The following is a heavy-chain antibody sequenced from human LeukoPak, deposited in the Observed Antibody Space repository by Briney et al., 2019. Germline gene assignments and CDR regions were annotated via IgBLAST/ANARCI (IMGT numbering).Heavy chain of an antibody. Sequence: ASVKVSCKTSGYTFTSYYIHWVRQAPGQGLEWMGLIDPSSGSTSYAQNFQGRVTMTRDTSTSTVYMELSSLRSEDTAVYYCARAQSGSYLGNWFDPWGQGTLVTVSS. CDR3: ARAQSGSYLGNWFDP. CDR1: GYTFTSYY. V-gene: IGHV1-46*01. CDR2: IDPSSGST. J-gene: IGHJ5*02. D-gene: IGHD1-26*01.